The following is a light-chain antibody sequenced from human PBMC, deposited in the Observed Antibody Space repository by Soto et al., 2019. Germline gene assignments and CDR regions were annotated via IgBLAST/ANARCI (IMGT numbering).Light chain of an antibody. CDR1: SGSIASNY. J-gene: IGLJ3*02. CDR2: EDN. CDR3: QSYGDNNQV. V-gene: IGLV6-57*02. Sequence: NFMLTQPHSVSESPGKTVTISCTGSSGSIASNYVQWFQQRPGSAPTTVIYEDNKRPSGGPDQFSGSIDSSSNSASLTISGLKTEDEADYCRQSYGDNNQVFGGGTKLTVL.